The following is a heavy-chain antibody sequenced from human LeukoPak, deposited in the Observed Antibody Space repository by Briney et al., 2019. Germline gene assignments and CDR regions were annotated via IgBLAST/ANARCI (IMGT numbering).Heavy chain of an antibody. CDR3: ARVEAGSWFDP. V-gene: IGHV4-59*01. CDR2: IYYSGST. Sequence: SETLSLTCTVSGGSISSYYWSWIRQPPGKGLEWIGYIYYSGSTNYNPSLKSRVTISVDTSKNQFSLKLSSVTAADTAVYYCARVEAGSWFDPWGRGTLVTVSS. J-gene: IGHJ5*02. D-gene: IGHD6-19*01. CDR1: GGSISSYY.